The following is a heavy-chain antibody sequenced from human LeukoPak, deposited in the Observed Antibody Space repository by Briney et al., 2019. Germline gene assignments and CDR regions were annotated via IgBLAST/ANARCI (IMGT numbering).Heavy chain of an antibody. Sequence: AEALKISYNASGYSITSYRNAWGRQMPQGGVEGMGTIYPGDSATKYTPSLQGHVTTSADTSITTPYLQRSSMTAHDTPMYYRARRAYCGGDCYCDYWGQGTLVSVSS. D-gene: IGHD2-21*02. CDR1: GYSITSYR. CDR3: ARRAYCGGDCYCDY. J-gene: IGHJ4*02. CDR2: IYPGDSAT. V-gene: IGHV5-51*01.